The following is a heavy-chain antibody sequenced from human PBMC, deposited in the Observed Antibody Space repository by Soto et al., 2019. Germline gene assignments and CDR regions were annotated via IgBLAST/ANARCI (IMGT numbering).Heavy chain of an antibody. D-gene: IGHD4-17*01. CDR3: APFLASGDYSPQPYCMDV. CDR1: GGRFSSYT. CDR2: IIPILGIA. Sequence: SVEVCCKASGGRFSSYTMSWVRQETGQGLEWMGRIIPILGIANYAQKFQGRVTITADKSTSRDYMEVGSLRSEDTAVEYSAPFLASGDYSPQPYCMDVWRQRTTVTVSS. V-gene: IGHV1-69*02. J-gene: IGHJ6*03.